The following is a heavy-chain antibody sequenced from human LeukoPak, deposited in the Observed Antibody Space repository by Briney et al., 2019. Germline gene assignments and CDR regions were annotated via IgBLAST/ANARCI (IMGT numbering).Heavy chain of an antibody. V-gene: IGHV4-34*01. CDR2: IKHSGST. D-gene: IGHD6-19*01. CDR1: GGSFSGYY. CDR3: AGKSSGWYGDAFDI. J-gene: IGHJ3*02. Sequence: SETLSLTCAVYGGSFSGYYWSWIRQPPGKGLEWIGEIKHSGSTNYSPSLKSRVTISGDTSKNQCSLKRSSVTAAYTAVYYCAGKSSGWYGDAFDIWGQGTMVTVSS.